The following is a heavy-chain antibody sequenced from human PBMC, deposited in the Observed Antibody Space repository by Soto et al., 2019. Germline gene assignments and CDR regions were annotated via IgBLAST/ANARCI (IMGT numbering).Heavy chain of an antibody. D-gene: IGHD3-9*01. Sequence: SETLSLTCTVSGGSISSYYWSWIRQPPGKGLEWIGYIYYSGSTNYNPSLKSRVTISVDTSKNQFSLKLSSVTAADTAVYYCARHSSIFYYFDYWGQGTLVTVSS. J-gene: IGHJ4*02. CDR1: GGSISSYY. CDR2: IYYSGST. V-gene: IGHV4-59*08. CDR3: ARHSSIFYYFDY.